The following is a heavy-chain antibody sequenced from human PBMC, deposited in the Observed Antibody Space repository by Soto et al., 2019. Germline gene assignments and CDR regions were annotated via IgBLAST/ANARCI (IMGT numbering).Heavy chain of an antibody. Sequence: QVQLQESGPGLVKPSETLSLTCTVSGGSISIYYWSWIRQPAGKGLEWIGRIYTSWSTNYNPSLESRVTMSGDTSKNQLSLKLSSVTAADTAVYYCAVDYGGNCFDYWGQGTLVTVSS. V-gene: IGHV4-4*07. J-gene: IGHJ4*02. D-gene: IGHD2-21*01. CDR1: GGSISIYY. CDR3: AVDYGGNCFDY. CDR2: IYTSWST.